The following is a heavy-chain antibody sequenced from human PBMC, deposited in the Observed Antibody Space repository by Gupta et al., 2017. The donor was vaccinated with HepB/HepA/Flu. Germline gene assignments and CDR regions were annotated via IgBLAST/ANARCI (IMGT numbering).Heavy chain of an antibody. CDR3: ARDLSGAYNYYYMDV. CDR1: GFTFNVYS. D-gene: IGHD3-10*01. Sequence: EVQLVESGGGLVKPGGSLRLSCAASGFTFNVYSMTWVRQAPGKGLEWVSSISRSSSNIYYADSVKGRFTISRDNAKNSLYLPMNSLRAEDTAVYYCARDLSGAYNYYYMDVWGKGTTVPVSS. J-gene: IGHJ6*03. CDR2: ISRSSSNI. V-gene: IGHV3-21*01.